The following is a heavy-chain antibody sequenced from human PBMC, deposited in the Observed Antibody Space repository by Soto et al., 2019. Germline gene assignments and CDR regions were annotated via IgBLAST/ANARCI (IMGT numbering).Heavy chain of an antibody. V-gene: IGHV5-51*01. Sequence: GESLKISCKGSGYTFTDYWIGWVRQLPGKGLEWMGIIYPGDSDTRYSPSFQGHVTITVDKSTSAAYLQWNTLKASDTAMYYCPRHTSNLRPYYSALDVWGQGTTATVSS. D-gene: IGHD4-4*01. CDR1: GYTFTDYW. J-gene: IGHJ6*02. CDR3: PRHTSNLRPYYSALDV. CDR2: IYPGDSDT.